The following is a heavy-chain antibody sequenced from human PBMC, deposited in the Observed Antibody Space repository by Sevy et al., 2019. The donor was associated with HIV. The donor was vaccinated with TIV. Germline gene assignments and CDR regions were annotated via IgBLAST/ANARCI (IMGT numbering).Heavy chain of an antibody. CDR2: IRSKAYGGTT. Sequence: GGSLRLSCTASGFTFGDYAMSWFRQAPGKGLEWVGFIRSKAYGGTTEYAASVKGRFTISRDDSKGNANLQMNSLKTGDTAVYYCARGHMITFGGVIAGGAFDIWGQGTMVTVSS. D-gene: IGHD3-16*02. CDR1: GFTFGDYA. J-gene: IGHJ3*02. CDR3: ARGHMITFGGVIAGGAFDI. V-gene: IGHV3-49*03.